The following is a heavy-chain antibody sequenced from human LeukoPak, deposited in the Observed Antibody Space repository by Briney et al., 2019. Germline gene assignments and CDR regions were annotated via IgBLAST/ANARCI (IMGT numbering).Heavy chain of an antibody. CDR1: GYRFTSYW. J-gene: IGHJ5*02. Sequence: GESLKISCKGSGYRFTSYWIGWVRQMPGKGLEWMGIIYPGDSDTRYSPSFQGQVTISADKSISTAYLQWSSLKASDTAMYYCARHGSTSYNWFDPWGQGTLVTVSS. V-gene: IGHV5-51*01. CDR2: IYPGDSDT. CDR3: ARHGSTSYNWFDP. D-gene: IGHD2-2*01.